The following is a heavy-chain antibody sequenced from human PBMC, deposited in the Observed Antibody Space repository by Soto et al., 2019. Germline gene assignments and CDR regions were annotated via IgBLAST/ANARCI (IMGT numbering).Heavy chain of an antibody. CDR2: INAGNGNT. D-gene: IGHD5-12*01. CDR1: GYTFTSYA. Sequence: QVQLVQSGAEVKKPGASAKVSCKASGYTFTSYAMHWVRQAPGQRLEWMGWINAGNGNTKYSQKFQGRVTITRDTSASTAYMELSSLRSEDTAVYYCARDHGGYEYFDYWGQGTLVTVSS. V-gene: IGHV1-3*01. CDR3: ARDHGGYEYFDY. J-gene: IGHJ4*02.